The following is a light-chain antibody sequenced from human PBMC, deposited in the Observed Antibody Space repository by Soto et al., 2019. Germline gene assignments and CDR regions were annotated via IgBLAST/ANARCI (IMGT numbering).Light chain of an antibody. J-gene: IGKJ1*01. V-gene: IGKV1-5*03. CDR2: QAS. Sequence: IQVTQSPSSLSAAVGDRVTITCRASQDTAIWLAWYQQKSGKAPKLLVYQASQLERGVPSRFSGSGSGTEFSLTISGLQTDDRATYYCQQYGDFFRTFGQGTKV. CDR1: QDTAIW. CDR3: QQYGDFFRT.